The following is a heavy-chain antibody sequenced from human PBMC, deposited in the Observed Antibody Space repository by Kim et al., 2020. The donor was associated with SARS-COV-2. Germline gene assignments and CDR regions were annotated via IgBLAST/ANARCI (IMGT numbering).Heavy chain of an antibody. Sequence: GGSLRLSCAASGFTFSSYAMHWVRQAPGKGLEWVAVISYDGSNKYYADSVKGRFTISRDNSKNTLYLQMNSLRAEDTAVYYCASLYDTVDYWGQGTLVTVSS. V-gene: IGHV3-30-3*01. CDR2: ISYDGSNK. CDR1: GFTFSSYA. D-gene: IGHD3-22*01. CDR3: ASLYDTVDY. J-gene: IGHJ4*02.